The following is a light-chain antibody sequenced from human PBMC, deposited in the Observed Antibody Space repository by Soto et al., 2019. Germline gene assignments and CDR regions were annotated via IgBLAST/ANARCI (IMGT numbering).Light chain of an antibody. CDR3: AAWDDSLSGLGV. CDR1: SSNIGSNY. Sequence: QSVLTQPPSASGTPGQRVTISCSGSSSNIGSNYVYWYQQLPGTAPKLLLYSNNQRPSGVPDRFSGSKSGTSASLAISGLRSEDEADYYCAAWDDSLSGLGVFGGGTKLTVL. V-gene: IGLV1-47*02. J-gene: IGLJ3*02. CDR2: SNN.